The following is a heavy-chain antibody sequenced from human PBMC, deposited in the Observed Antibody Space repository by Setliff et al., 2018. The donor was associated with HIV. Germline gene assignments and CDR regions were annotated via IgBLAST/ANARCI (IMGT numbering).Heavy chain of an antibody. V-gene: IGHV3-21*01. D-gene: IGHD6-6*01. CDR2: ISSSGTYI. CDR1: EISFSSYN. Sequence: GGSLRLSCAGSEISFSSYNLNWVRQAPGKGLEWVSSISSSGTYIYYADSVKGRFTISRDNSKNTLYLQVSSLRTEDTAVYYCARRLEAARRYYYYFMEVWGKGTTVTVSS. J-gene: IGHJ6*03. CDR3: ARRLEAARRYYYYFMEV.